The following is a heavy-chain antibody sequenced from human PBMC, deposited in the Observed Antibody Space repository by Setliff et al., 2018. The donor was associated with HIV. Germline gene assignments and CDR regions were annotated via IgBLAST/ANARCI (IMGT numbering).Heavy chain of an antibody. D-gene: IGHD5-12*01. V-gene: IGHV1-3*01. J-gene: IGHJ4*02. CDR2: INAGNGNR. Sequence: ASVKVSCKASGGTFSSYAISWVRQAPGQRPEWMARINAGNGNREYSPKFQGRVTITADTPASTMYMELSSLRSEDTAVYYCARVGNNRLQFFDHWGQGTLVTVSS. CDR1: GGTFSSYA. CDR3: ARVGNNRLQFFDH.